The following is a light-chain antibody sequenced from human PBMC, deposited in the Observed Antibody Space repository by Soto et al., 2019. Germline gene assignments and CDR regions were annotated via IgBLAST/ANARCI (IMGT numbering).Light chain of an antibody. J-gene: IGKJ1*01. V-gene: IGKV3-15*01. CDR1: QGVSSN. Sequence: EIVMMQSPSSLSVSPGERATLTCRASQGVSSNLAWYQQKPGQAPRLLIYHASTRDTGIPARFSGSGSGTEFTLTISGLQSEDFAAYYCQQYDNWRGTFGQGTKVEIK. CDR2: HAS. CDR3: QQYDNWRGT.